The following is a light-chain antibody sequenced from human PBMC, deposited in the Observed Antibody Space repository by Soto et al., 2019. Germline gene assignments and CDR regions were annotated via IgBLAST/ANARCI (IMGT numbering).Light chain of an antibody. CDR2: AAS. CDR3: QHYSSNSGT. Sequence: DIQLTQSPFFLSASVGDRVIITRRASQGISNFLVWYQQKPGGAPKSLIYAASTLQSGVPSRFSGSGSGTEFTLTISSLQPEDSATYYCQHYSSNSGTFGPGTKVDI. V-gene: IGKV1-9*01. J-gene: IGKJ1*01. CDR1: QGISNF.